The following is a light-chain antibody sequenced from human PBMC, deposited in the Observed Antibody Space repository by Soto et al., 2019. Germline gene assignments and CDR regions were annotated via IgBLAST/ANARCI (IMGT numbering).Light chain of an antibody. CDR2: GAS. CDR1: QGIRTD. V-gene: IGKV1-6*01. Sequence: AVQLTQSPSSLSASVGDRVTITCRASQGIRTDLGWYQQTPGKAPKLLISGASSLQSGVPSRFSGSGSGADFTLTIRSLQPEDSATYYCLQDYSYPRTFGQGTKVEIK. CDR3: LQDYSYPRT. J-gene: IGKJ1*01.